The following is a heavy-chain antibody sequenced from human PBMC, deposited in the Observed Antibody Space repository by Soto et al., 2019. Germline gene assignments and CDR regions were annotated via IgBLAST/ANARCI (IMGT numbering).Heavy chain of an antibody. CDR3: ARTLKPPYSSSWYGYYYYYGMDV. J-gene: IGHJ6*02. V-gene: IGHV2-70*01. CDR2: IDWDDDK. Sequence: SGPTLVNPTQTLTLTCTFSGFSLSTSGMCVSWIRQPPGKALEWLALIDWDDDKYYSTSLKTRLTISKDTSKNQVVLTMTNMDPVDTATYYCARTLKPPYSSSWYGYYYYYGMDVWGQGTTVTVSS. CDR1: GFSLSTSGMC. D-gene: IGHD6-13*01.